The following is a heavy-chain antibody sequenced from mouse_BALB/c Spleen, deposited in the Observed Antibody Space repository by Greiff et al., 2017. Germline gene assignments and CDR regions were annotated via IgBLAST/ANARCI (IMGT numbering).Heavy chain of an antibody. CDR3: AREREYGNYYFDY. CDR2: ISYDGSN. Sequence: ESGPGLVKPSQSLSLTCSVTGYSITSGYYWNWIRQFPGNKLEWMGYISYDGSNNYNPSLKNRISITRDTSKNQFFLKLNSVTTEDTATYYCAREREYGNYYFDYWGQGTTLTVSS. V-gene: IGHV3-6*02. J-gene: IGHJ2*01. D-gene: IGHD2-10*02. CDR1: GYSITSGYY.